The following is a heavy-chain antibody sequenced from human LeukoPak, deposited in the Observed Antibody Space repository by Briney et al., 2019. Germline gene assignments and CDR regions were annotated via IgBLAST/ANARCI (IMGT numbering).Heavy chain of an antibody. CDR3: AGETGYYYNGMDV. CDR1: GFTFSTYS. J-gene: IGHJ6*02. CDR2: ISTSGTTI. D-gene: IGHD3-9*01. Sequence: GGSLRLSCAASGFTFSTYSMNWVRQAPGKGLEWVSYISTSGTTIYYADSVKGRCTISRDNAKKSAYLQMNSLRDEDTAVYYCAGETGYYYNGMDVWGQGTTVTVSS. V-gene: IGHV3-48*02.